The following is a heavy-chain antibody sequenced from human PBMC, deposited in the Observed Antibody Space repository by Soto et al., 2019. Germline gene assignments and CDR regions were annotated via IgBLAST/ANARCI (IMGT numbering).Heavy chain of an antibody. D-gene: IGHD6-13*01. CDR3: AHRPNSINWLDAFDI. CDR2: IFWDDDK. J-gene: IGHJ3*02. V-gene: IGHV2-5*02. Sequence: QITLKESGPTLMKPTQTLTLTCTFSGFSLSTSGVGVGWIRQPPGKALEWLALIFWDDDKRYNPSLKNTLSITKDTSKNQVVPTLTNMDPVDTATSYCAHRPNSINWLDAFDIWGQGTIVTVSS. CDR1: GFSLSTSGVG.